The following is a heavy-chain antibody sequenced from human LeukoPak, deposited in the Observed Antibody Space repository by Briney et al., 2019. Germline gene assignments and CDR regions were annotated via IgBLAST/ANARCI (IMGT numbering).Heavy chain of an antibody. V-gene: IGHV3-66*01. CDR2: IYSGGSA. J-gene: IGHJ3*01. D-gene: IGHD1-26*01. Sequence: GGSLRLSCAVSGFTVSHSYMSWVRQAPGKGLEWASVIYSGGSAYYADSVKGRFTISRDNSKNTLYLQMNSLRAEDTAVYYCARDLGTGSWGQGTMVTVSS. CDR1: GFTVSHSY. CDR3: ARDLGTGS.